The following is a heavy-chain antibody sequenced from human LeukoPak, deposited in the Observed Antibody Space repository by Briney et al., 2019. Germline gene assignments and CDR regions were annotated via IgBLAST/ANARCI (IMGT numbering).Heavy chain of an antibody. CDR1: GFTFSTYG. D-gene: IGHD5-24*01. CDR3: ARDVKVEMAYYFDY. Sequence: GGSLRLSCAASGFTFSTYGMNWVRQAPGKGLEWVSSISRIGSYIYYADSVKGRFTISRDNAKNSLYLQMNSLRAEDTAVYYCARDVKVEMAYYFDYWGQGALVTVSS. V-gene: IGHV3-21*01. J-gene: IGHJ4*02. CDR2: ISRIGSYI.